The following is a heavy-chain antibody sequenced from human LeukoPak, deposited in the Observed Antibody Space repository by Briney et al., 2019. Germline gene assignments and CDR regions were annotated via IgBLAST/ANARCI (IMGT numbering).Heavy chain of an antibody. V-gene: IGHV1-2*02. D-gene: IGHD7-27*01. CDR2: INPNSGGT. J-gene: IGHJ4*02. Sequence: ASVKVSCKTSGYTFTDYYMHWVRQAPGQGLEWMGWINPNSGGTNYAQKFQGRVTMTRDTSISTAYMELSRLRSDDTAVYYCARVNWGFDYWGQGTLVTVSS. CDR3: ARVNWGFDY. CDR1: GYTFTDYY.